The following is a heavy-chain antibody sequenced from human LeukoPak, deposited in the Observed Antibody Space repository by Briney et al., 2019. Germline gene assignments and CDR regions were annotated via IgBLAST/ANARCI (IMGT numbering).Heavy chain of an antibody. J-gene: IGHJ4*02. CDR2: ISGSSSAI. V-gene: IGHV3-48*02. CDR1: GFTFIIYN. D-gene: IGHD1-26*01. Sequence: GGSLRLSCTASGFTFIIYNMNWVRQAPGKGLEWVSYISGSSSAIYYADSVGGRFTISRDNAKNSLYLQMNSLRDEDTAVYYCARGGRPGDYWGQGTLVTVSS. CDR3: ARGGRPGDY.